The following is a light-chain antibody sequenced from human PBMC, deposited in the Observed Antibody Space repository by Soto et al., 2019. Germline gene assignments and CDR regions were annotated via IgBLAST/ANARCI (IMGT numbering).Light chain of an antibody. CDR3: QQYGKLPIT. CDR1: QSMGSN. CDR2: GAS. Sequence: EIELTHTPTTLPVSPGEIATLSYRASQSMGSNVAWYQQKPGQAPRVIISGASTRAAGIPDRFSGSGSGTDFTLTISSLEPEDFAVYYCQQYGKLPITFGQGTRLEIK. J-gene: IGKJ5*01. V-gene: IGKV3D-15*02.